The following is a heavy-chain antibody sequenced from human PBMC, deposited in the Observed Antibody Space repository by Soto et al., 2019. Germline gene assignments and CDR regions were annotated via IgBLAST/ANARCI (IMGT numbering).Heavy chain of an antibody. CDR1: GGSISSGGYY. Sequence: PSETLSLTCTVSGGSISSGGYYWSWIRQHPGKGLEWIGYIYYSGSTYYNPSLKSRVTISVDTSKNQSSLKLSSVTAADTAVYYCARVGYDSPTAYFDYWGQGTLVTVSS. CDR2: IYYSGST. CDR3: ARVGYDSPTAYFDY. J-gene: IGHJ4*02. D-gene: IGHD3-22*01. V-gene: IGHV4-31*03.